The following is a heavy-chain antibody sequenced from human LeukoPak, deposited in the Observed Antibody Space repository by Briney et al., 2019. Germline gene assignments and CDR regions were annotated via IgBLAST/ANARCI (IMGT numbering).Heavy chain of an antibody. CDR2: IHYSGST. CDR1: GGSISSYY. J-gene: IGHJ4*02. D-gene: IGHD2-2*01. Sequence: SETLSLTCTVSGGSISSYYWSWIRQPPGKGLEWIGYIHYSGSTYYNPSLKSRVTISVDTSKNQFSLKLSSVTAADTAVYYCAVGEYQLLLVYWGQGTPVTVSS. V-gene: IGHV4-59*04. CDR3: AVGEYQLLLVY.